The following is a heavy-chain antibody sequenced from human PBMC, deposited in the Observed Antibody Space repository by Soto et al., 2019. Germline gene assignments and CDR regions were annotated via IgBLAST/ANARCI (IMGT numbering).Heavy chain of an antibody. J-gene: IGHJ4*02. D-gene: IGHD3-22*01. CDR1: GGSISSGGYY. V-gene: IGHV4-31*03. CDR3: ARATNPKVVISAYFDY. CDR2: IYYSGST. Sequence: PSETLSLTCTVSGGSISSGGYYWSWIRQHPGKGLEWIGYIYYSGSTYYNPSLKSRVTISVDTSKNQFSLKLSSVTAADTAVYYCARATNPKVVISAYFDYWGQGTLVTVSS.